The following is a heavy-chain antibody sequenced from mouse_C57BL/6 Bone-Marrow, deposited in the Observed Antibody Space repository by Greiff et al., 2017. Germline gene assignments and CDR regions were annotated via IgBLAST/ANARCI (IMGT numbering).Heavy chain of an antibody. D-gene: IGHD1-1*01. V-gene: IGHV1-64*01. CDR1: GYTFTSYW. CDR2: IHPNSGST. J-gene: IGHJ1*03. Sequence: QVQLQQPGAELVKPGASVKLSCKASGYTFTSYWMHWVKQRPGQGLEWIGMIHPNSGSTNYNEKFKSKAPLTVDKSSSTAYMQLSRLTSEDSAVYYCAGGSRYFDVWGTGTTVTVSS. CDR3: AGGSRYFDV.